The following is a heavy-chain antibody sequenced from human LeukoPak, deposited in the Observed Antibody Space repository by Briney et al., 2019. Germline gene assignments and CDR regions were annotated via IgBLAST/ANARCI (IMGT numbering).Heavy chain of an antibody. CDR3: GRHRSGSGTYFIDY. V-gene: IGHV3-7*01. CDR1: GFTFSSYS. CDR2: MKKDGSET. D-gene: IGHD3-10*01. J-gene: IGHJ4*02. Sequence: GGSLRLSCVVSGFTFSSYSMIWVRQAPGKGLQWVANMKKDGSETKYVESVKGRFTISRDNAKNSLYLQMNSLRAEDTAVYYCGRHRSGSGTYFIDYWGQGTLVSVST.